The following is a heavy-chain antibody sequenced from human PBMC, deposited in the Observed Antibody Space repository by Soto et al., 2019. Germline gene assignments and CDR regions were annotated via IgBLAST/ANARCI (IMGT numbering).Heavy chain of an antibody. Sequence: GGSLRLSCAASGFTFSSYSMNWVRQAPGKGLEWVSSISSSSSYIYYADSVKGRFTISRDNAKNSLYLQMNSLRAEDTAVYYCAKSGRELLGPYGMDVWGQGTTVTVSS. CDR1: GFTFSSYS. V-gene: IGHV3-21*04. D-gene: IGHD1-26*01. CDR2: ISSSSSYI. J-gene: IGHJ6*02. CDR3: AKSGRELLGPYGMDV.